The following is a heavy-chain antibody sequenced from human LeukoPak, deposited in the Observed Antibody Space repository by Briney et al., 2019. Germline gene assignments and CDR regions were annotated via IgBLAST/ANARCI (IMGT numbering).Heavy chain of an antibody. J-gene: IGHJ4*02. CDR1: GYTFTSYG. Sequence: SVKVSCKASGYTFTSYGISWVRQAPGQGLEWMGGIIPIFGTANYAQKFQVRVTITADTSTSTAYMELSSLRSDDTAVYYCARGRSLDYWGQGTLVTVSS. CDR3: ARGRSLDY. V-gene: IGHV1-69*06. CDR2: IIPIFGTA.